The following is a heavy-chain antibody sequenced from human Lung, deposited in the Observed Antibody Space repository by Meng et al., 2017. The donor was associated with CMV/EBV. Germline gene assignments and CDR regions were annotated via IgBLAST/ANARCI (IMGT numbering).Heavy chain of an antibody. J-gene: IGHJ4*02. Sequence: GESXKISCAASGFTFSSYSMNWVRQAPGEGLEWVAFIRYDGSNKYYVDSVKGRFTISRDNSKNMLYLQMNSLRVADTAVYYCAKDDSAYFDFRSGYSTPPDYWGQGTLVTVSS. V-gene: IGHV3-30*02. CDR3: AKDDSAYFDFRSGYSTPPDY. D-gene: IGHD3-3*01. CDR1: GFTFSSYS. CDR2: IRYDGSNK.